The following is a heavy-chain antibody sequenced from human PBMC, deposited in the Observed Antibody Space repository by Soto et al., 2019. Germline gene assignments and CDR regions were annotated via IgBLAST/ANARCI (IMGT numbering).Heavy chain of an antibody. V-gene: IGHV3-48*03. J-gene: IGHJ3*02. Sequence: PGGSLRLSCAASGFTFSSYEMNWVRQAPGKGLEWLSYISSSATIIYYADSVKGRFTISRDNAKNSLYLQMNSLRAEDTAVYYCARDWDFWNGIYRSDAFDIWGQGKTVTVSS. CDR3: ARDWDFWNGIYRSDAFDI. CDR2: ISSSATII. D-gene: IGHD3-3*01. CDR1: GFTFSSYE.